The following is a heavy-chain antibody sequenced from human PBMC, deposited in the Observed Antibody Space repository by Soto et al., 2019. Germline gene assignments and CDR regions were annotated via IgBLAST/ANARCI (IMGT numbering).Heavy chain of an antibody. CDR2: ISAYNGNT. Sequence: ASVKVSCKASGYTFTSYGISWVRQAPGQGLEWMGWISAYNGNTNYAQKLQGRDTMTTDTSTSTAYMELRSLRSDDTAVYYCARIPNQYCSGGSCYQEYNWFDPWGQGTLVTVSS. V-gene: IGHV1-18*01. CDR1: GYTFTSYG. D-gene: IGHD2-15*01. J-gene: IGHJ5*02. CDR3: ARIPNQYCSGGSCYQEYNWFDP.